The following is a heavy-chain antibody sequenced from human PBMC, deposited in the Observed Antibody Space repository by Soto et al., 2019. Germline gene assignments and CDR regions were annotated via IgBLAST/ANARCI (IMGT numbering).Heavy chain of an antibody. J-gene: IGHJ4*02. D-gene: IGHD6-6*01. V-gene: IGHV1-69*13. CDR2: IIPIFGTA. CDR3: AGSYSSSSPFDY. CDR1: GGTFSSYA. Sequence: SVKVSCKASGGTFSSYAISWVRQAPGQGLEWMGGIIPIFGTANYAQKFQGRVTITADESTSTAYMELSSLRSEDTAVYYCAGSYSSSSPFDYWGQGTLVTVSS.